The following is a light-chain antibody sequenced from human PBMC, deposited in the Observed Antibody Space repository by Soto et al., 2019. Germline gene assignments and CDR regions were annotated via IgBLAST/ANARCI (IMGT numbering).Light chain of an antibody. J-gene: IGKJ2*01. CDR1: QSVANNY. CDR2: GAS. V-gene: IGKV3-20*01. CDR3: QQYGTSPLMFT. Sequence: EIVLTQSPGTLSLSPGERATLSCRASQSVANNYLAWYQQKPGQAPRLLIYGASIRATGVPYRFSDSGSGTDFTLTITRLEPEDFAVYYCQQYGTSPLMFTFGQGTNLGVK.